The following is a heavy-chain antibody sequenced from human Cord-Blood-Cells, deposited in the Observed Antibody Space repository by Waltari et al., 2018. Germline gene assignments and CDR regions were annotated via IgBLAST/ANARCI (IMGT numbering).Heavy chain of an antibody. V-gene: IGHV1-69*01. CDR2: IIPIFGTA. J-gene: IGHJ3*02. D-gene: IGHD3-22*01. Sequence: QVQLVQSGAEVKKPGSSVKVSCQASGGTFSRYAISWVLQAPGQGLEWMGGIIPIFGTANYAQKFQGRVTITADESTSTAYMELSSLRSEDTAVYYCARDRGSGYYFDAFDIWGQGTMVTVSS. CDR3: ARDRGSGYYFDAFDI. CDR1: GGTFSRYA.